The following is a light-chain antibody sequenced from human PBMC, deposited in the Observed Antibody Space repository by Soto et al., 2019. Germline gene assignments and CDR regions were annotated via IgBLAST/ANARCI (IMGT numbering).Light chain of an antibody. CDR2: EVS. Sequence: QYARTQPASVSGSPGQAITISCTGTNSDVGDYDYVSWYQQHPGKAPKLIIYEVSNRPSGVSNRFSGSKSGNTASLTVSGLQAEDEADYYCSSYTNSNTLVFGTGTKVTV. CDR1: NSDVGDYDY. CDR3: SSYTNSNTLV. J-gene: IGLJ1*01. V-gene: IGLV2-14*01.